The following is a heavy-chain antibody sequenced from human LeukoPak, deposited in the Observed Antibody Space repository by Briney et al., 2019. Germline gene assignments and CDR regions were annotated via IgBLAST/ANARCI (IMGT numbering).Heavy chain of an antibody. CDR3: ATIDYDSSGYHDY. D-gene: IGHD3-22*01. V-gene: IGHV4-39*01. J-gene: IGHJ4*02. CDR2: INHSGST. CDR1: GDSISSSSSY. Sequence: SETLSLTCSVSGDSISSSSSYWGWIRQPPGKGLEWIGEINHSGSTNYNPSLKSRVTISVDTSKNQFSLKLSSVTAADTAVYYCATIDYDSSGYHDYWGQGTLVTVSS.